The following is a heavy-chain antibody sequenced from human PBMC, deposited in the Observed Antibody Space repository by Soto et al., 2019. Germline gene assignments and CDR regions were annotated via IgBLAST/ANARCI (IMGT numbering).Heavy chain of an antibody. CDR2: ITGGGAGI. D-gene: IGHD5-18*01. J-gene: IGHJ6*04. CDR3: AKSAGYSYGTDYYYYGFDV. V-gene: IGHV3-23*01. CDR1: GFTFSNYA. Sequence: EEQLLESGGGLEQPGGSLRLSCAASGFTFSNYAMSWVRQAPGRGLQWVSSITGGGAGIYYADSVKGRFTISRDNAKNTVYLQMNSLRAEDTAVYYCAKSAGYSYGTDYYYYGFDVWGKGTTVTVSS.